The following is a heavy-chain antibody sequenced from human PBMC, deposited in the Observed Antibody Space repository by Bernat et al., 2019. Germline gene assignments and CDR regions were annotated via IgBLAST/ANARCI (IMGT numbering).Heavy chain of an antibody. J-gene: IGHJ4*02. Sequence: EVQLVESGGGLVKPGGSLRLSCAASGFTFSNAWMIWVRQAPGKGLEWVGRIKSKSDGGTTDYAAPVKGRFTISGDDSKNTLYLQMNSLKTEDTAVYYCTKEDHSHHFPRFDYWGQGTLVTVSS. D-gene: IGHD1-14*01. V-gene: IGHV3-15*01. CDR1: GFTFSNAW. CDR2: IKSKSDGGTT. CDR3: TKEDHSHHFPRFDY.